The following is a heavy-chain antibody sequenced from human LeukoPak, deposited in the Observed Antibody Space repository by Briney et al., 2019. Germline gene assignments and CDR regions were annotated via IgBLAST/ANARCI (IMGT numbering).Heavy chain of an antibody. J-gene: IGHJ4*02. CDR2: INHSGST. CDR1: GGSFSGYY. D-gene: IGHD3-10*01. V-gene: IGHV4-34*01. Sequence: SETLSLTCAVYGGSFSGYYWSWIRQPPGKGLEWIGEINHSGSTDYNPSLKSRVTISVDTSKNQFSLKLSSVTAADTAVYYCAKDPHYYGSGSYSPPPPFDYWGQGTLVTVSS. CDR3: AKDPHYYGSGSYSPPPPFDY.